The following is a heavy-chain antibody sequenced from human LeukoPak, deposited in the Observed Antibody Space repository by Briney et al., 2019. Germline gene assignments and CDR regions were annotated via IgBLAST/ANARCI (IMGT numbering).Heavy chain of an antibody. CDR3: ARMAVNYDSSGYYNRYLDP. CDR1: GYTFTGYY. V-gene: IGHV1-2*02. D-gene: IGHD3-22*01. J-gene: IGHJ5*02. CDR2: INPNSGGT. Sequence: ASVKVSCKASGYTFTGYYMHWVRQAPGQGLEWMGWINPNSGGTNYAQKFQGGVTMTRDTSISTAYMELSRLRSDDTAVYYCARMAVNYDSSGYYNRYLDPWGQGTLVTVSS.